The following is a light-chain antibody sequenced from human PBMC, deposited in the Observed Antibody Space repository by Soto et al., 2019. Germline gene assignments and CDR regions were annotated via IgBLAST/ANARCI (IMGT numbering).Light chain of an antibody. CDR3: AAWDDTLNGWV. CDR2: SNT. Sequence: QLVLTQPPSASGIPGQRVTISCSGSSSNIGSRTVNWYQQLPGTAPKVLIYSNTQRPSGVPDRFSGSKSGTSGSLAISGLQSEDEADYYCAAWDDTLNGWVFGGGTKLTVL. V-gene: IGLV1-44*01. J-gene: IGLJ3*02. CDR1: SSNIGSRT.